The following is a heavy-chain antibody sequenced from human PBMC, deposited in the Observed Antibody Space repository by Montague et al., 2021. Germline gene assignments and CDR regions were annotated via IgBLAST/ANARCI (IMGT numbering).Heavy chain of an antibody. CDR1: GDSITTYS. Sequence: SETLSLTCTVFGDSITTYSWSWIRQPAGKGLVWIVRLSNGGSTNSNPSLKSRVIMSVDTSKNQFSLKLSSVTAADTAVYFCARDTVGASGYFCYYYMDVWGRGTTVTVSS. CDR2: LSNGGST. D-gene: IGHD1-26*01. J-gene: IGHJ6*03. CDR3: ARDTVGASGYFCYYYMDV. V-gene: IGHV4-4*07.